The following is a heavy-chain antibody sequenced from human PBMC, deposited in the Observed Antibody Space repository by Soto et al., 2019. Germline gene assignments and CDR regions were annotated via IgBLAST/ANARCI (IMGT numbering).Heavy chain of an antibody. Sequence: GGSLRLSCAASGFTFSSYAMSWVRQAPGKGLEWVSAISGSGGSTYYADSMKGRFTISRDNSKNTLYLQMNSLRAEDTAVYYCAKLGSDSSSSFLYDYWGQGTLVTVSS. CDR3: AKLGSDSSSSFLYDY. V-gene: IGHV3-23*01. CDR2: ISGSGGST. J-gene: IGHJ4*02. CDR1: GFTFSSYA. D-gene: IGHD6-6*01.